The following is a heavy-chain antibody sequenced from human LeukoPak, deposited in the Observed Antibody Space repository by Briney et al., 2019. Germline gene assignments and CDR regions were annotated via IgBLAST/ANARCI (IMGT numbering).Heavy chain of an antibody. CDR3: AHVKARSGSTFDI. D-gene: IGHD3-10*01. CDR2: ISTSGSTI. V-gene: IGHV3-48*03. CDR1: GFTFSSYE. Sequence: PGGSLRLSCAASGFTFSSYEMNLVRQAPGKWLEWVSYISTSGSTIYYADSVKGRFTISRDNAKNSLYLQINSLRAEDTAVYYCAHVKARSGSTFDIWGQGTMVTVSS. J-gene: IGHJ3*02.